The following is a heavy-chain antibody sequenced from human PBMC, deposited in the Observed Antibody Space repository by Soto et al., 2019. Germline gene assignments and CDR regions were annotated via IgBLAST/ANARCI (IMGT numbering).Heavy chain of an antibody. CDR3: ARLLWWWGY. J-gene: IGHJ4*02. V-gene: IGHV3-7*04. Sequence: EVQLVESGGGLVQPGGSLRLSCAASGITFSTYWMSWVRQAPGKGLEWVANIKQDGSEIYYVDSVKGRFTISRDNAKNSLYLQMNSLRAEDTAVYYCARLLWWWGYWGQGTLVTVSS. D-gene: IGHD2-21*01. CDR1: GITFSTYW. CDR2: IKQDGSEI.